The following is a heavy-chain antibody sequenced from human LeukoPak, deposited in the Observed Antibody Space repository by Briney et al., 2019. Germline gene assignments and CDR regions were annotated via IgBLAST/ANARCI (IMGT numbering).Heavy chain of an antibody. CDR1: EFTFRNNG. J-gene: IGHJ3*02. D-gene: IGHD5-18*01. CDR2: IWYDGSDK. Sequence: GGSLRLSCAASEFTFRNNGMHWVRQAPGKGLEWVAVIWYDGSDKYYADSVKGRFTISRDNSKNTLYLQMSSLRAEDTAVYYCARGDSYGYAGAFDIWGQGTMVTVSS. CDR3: ARGDSYGYAGAFDI. V-gene: IGHV3-33*01.